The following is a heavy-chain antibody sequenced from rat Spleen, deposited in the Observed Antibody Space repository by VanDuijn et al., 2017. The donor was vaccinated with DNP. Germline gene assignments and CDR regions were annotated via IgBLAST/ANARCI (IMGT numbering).Heavy chain of an antibody. D-gene: IGHD1-2*01. CDR2: ISYDGSTT. CDR1: GFTFSDYN. J-gene: IGHJ2*01. V-gene: IGHV5-7*01. Sequence: EVQLVESGGGLVQPGRSLKLSCAASGFTFSDYNMAWVRQAPKEGLEWVATISYDGSTTHYRDSVKGRFTVSRDNAKSTLYLQMDSLRSEDTATYYCARLYDDWGQGVMVTVSS. CDR3: ARLYDD.